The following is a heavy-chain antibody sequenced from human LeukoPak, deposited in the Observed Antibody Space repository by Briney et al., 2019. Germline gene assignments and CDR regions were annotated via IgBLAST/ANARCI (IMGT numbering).Heavy chain of an antibody. CDR1: GFTVSTNY. V-gene: IGHV3-30*03. CDR2: ISYDGTNK. D-gene: IGHD3-3*01. CDR3: ARDTIFGLN. J-gene: IGHJ1*01. Sequence: QSGGSLRLSCAASGFTVSTNYMSWVRQAPGKGLEWVAVISYDGTNKYSADSVKGRFTISRDNSKNTLYLQMNSLRVEDTAVYYCARDTIFGLNWGQGTLVTVSS.